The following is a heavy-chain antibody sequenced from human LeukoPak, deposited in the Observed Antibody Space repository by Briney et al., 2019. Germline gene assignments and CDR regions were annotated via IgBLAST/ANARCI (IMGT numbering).Heavy chain of an antibody. Sequence: GGSLRLSCAASGFTFSSAWMSWVRQAPGKGLEWVGRIKTKAEGGTTDYGAPVKGRFTISRDDSKTTLYLQMNSLKTEDTAVYYCTTEDGRNWGQGTLVTVSS. CDR1: GFTFSSAW. CDR3: TTEDGRN. V-gene: IGHV3-15*01. J-gene: IGHJ4*02. D-gene: IGHD1-26*01. CDR2: IKTKAEGGTT.